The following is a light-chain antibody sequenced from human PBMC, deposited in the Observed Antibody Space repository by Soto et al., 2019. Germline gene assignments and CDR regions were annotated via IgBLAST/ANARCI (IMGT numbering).Light chain of an antibody. CDR1: QSISNY. V-gene: IGKV1-39*01. Sequence: DVQMTQSPSSLSASVGDRVTLPCRASQSISNYLNWYQQKPGQAPKLLIYAASSLQSVLPSRFSGSGSGTDFTLTSSSLQPEDFVYYYCQQSYSTFTFGGGTKVEIK. J-gene: IGKJ4*01. CDR2: AAS. CDR3: QQSYSTFT.